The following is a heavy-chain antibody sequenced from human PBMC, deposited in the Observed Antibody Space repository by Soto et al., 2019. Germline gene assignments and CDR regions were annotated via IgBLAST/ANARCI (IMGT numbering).Heavy chain of an antibody. D-gene: IGHD3-22*01. CDR1: GFTFSSYG. J-gene: IGHJ5*02. CDR2: ISYDGSNK. V-gene: IGHV3-30*18. Sequence: GGSLRLSCAASGFTFSSYGMHWVRQAPGKGLEWVAVISYDGSNKYYADSVKGRFTISRDNSKNTLYLQMNSLRAEDTAVYYCAKDRELYYYDSSGLTWGQGTLVTVSS. CDR3: AKDRELYYYDSSGLT.